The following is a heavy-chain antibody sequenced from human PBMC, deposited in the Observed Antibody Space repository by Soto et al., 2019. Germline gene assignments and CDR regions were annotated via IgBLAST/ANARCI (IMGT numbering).Heavy chain of an antibody. V-gene: IGHV4-38-2*02. D-gene: IGHD2-21*02. CDR2: IYPSVSS. J-gene: IGHJ4*02. CDR1: GFGIRRGYY. CDR3: AREKVGTTFFDN. Sequence: SETLSLTCSVSGFGIRRGYYWSWVRQPPGKGLEWIGSIYPSVSSYHNPSLATRLGLSIDASKNQFTLNLTSVTAADTAIYFCAREKVGTTFFDNWGQGIQVTTSS.